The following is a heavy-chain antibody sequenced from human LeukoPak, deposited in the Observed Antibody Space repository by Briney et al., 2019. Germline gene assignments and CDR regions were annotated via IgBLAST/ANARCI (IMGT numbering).Heavy chain of an antibody. J-gene: IGHJ4*02. V-gene: IGHV3-23*01. D-gene: IGHD6-19*01. CDR2: ISGSGGST. Sequence: GGSLRLSCAASGFTFSSYAMSWVRQAPGKGLEWVSTISGSGGSTYYADSVKGRFTISRDNSKNTLYLQMNSLRAEDTAVYYCAKGLYSSGGRAPFDYWGQGTLVTVSS. CDR3: AKGLYSSGGRAPFDY. CDR1: GFTFSSYA.